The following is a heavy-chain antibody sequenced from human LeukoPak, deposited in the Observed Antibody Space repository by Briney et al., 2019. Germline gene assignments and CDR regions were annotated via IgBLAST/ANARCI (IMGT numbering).Heavy chain of an antibody. CDR3: ARQDILTGYPYYFDY. Sequence: SETLSLTCAVYGGSFSGYYWSWIRQPPGKGLEWIGEINHSGSTNYNPSLKSRVTISVDTSKNQFSLKLSSVTAADTAVYYCARQDILTGYPYYFDYWGQGTLVTVSS. J-gene: IGHJ4*02. V-gene: IGHV4-34*01. D-gene: IGHD3-9*01. CDR1: GGSFSGYY. CDR2: INHSGST.